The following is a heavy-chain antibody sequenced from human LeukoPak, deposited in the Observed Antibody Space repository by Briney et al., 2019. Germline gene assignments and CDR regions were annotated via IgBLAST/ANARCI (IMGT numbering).Heavy chain of an antibody. Sequence: GGSLRLSCAASGFTFSSHWMHWVRQAPGKGLEWVAVISDDGNRKYYADSVQGRFTISRDNSKNTLYLQMNSLRAEDTAVYFCVKDLSGYWTFDYWGQGTLVTVSS. J-gene: IGHJ4*02. V-gene: IGHV3-30*18. CDR2: ISDDGNRK. CDR3: VKDLSGYWTFDY. D-gene: IGHD1-1*01. CDR1: GFTFSSHW.